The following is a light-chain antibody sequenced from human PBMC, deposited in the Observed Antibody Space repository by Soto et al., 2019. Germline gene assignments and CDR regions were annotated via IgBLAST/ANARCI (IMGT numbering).Light chain of an antibody. CDR2: DAS. Sequence: EIVMTQSPATLSVSPGGRATLSCRASQSISDTLAWYQQKPGQAPRLLIYDASSRATGIPDRFSGSGSGTDFTLTISRLEPEDFAVYYCQQYGNLWTFGQGTKLEI. J-gene: IGKJ2*02. CDR1: QSISDT. V-gene: IGKV3-20*01. CDR3: QQYGNLWT.